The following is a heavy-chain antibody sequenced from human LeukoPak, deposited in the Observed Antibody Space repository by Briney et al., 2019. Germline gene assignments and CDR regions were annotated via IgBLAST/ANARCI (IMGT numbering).Heavy chain of an antibody. D-gene: IGHD3-22*01. CDR1: GGSISSGGYY. CDR2: IYYSGST. CDR3: ARSPPDSSGYYGTTDY. Sequence: PSETLSLTCTVSGGSISSGGYYWSWIRQHPGKGLEWIGYIYYSGSTYYNPSLKNRVTISVDTSKNQLSLKLSSVTAADTAVYYCARSPPDSSGYYGTTDYWGQGTLVTVSS. V-gene: IGHV4-31*03. J-gene: IGHJ4*02.